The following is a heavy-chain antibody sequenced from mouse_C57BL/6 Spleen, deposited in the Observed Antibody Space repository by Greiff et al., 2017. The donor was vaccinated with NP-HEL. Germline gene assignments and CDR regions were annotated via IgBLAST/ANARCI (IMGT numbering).Heavy chain of an antibody. D-gene: IGHD1-1*01. CDR2: ISDGGSYT. CDR1: GFTFSSYA. Sequence: EVMLVESGGGLVKPGGSLKLSCAASGFTFSSYAMSWVRPTPEKRLEWVATISDGGSYTYYPDNVKGRFTISRDNAKNNLYLQMSHLKSEDTAMYYCARDGGVEGYFDYWGQGTTLTVSS. CDR3: ARDGGVEGYFDY. V-gene: IGHV5-4*01. J-gene: IGHJ2*01.